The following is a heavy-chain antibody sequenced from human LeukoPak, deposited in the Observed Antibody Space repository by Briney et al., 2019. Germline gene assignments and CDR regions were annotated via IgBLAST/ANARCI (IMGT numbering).Heavy chain of an antibody. Sequence: PGGSLRLSCAASGFTFSSYGMQWFRQAPGKGLEWVANIKQDGSEKYYVDSVKGRFTISRDNAKNSLYLQMNSLRAEDTAVYYCAREDYYDSSGYYNWFDPWGQGTLVTVSS. V-gene: IGHV3-7*01. CDR3: AREDYYDSSGYYNWFDP. J-gene: IGHJ5*02. D-gene: IGHD3-22*01. CDR1: GFTFSSYG. CDR2: IKQDGSEK.